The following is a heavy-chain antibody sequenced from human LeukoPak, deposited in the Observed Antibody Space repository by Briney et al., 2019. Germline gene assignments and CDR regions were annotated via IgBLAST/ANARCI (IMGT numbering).Heavy chain of an antibody. J-gene: IGHJ6*02. Sequence: LETLSLTCTVSGGSISSYYWSWIRQPAGRGLEWIGRIQSSGSTNYNPSLKSRVTISVDTSKNQFSLKLSSVTAADTAVYYCARSTGFDWFLYGMDVWGQGTTVTVSS. CDR2: IQSSGST. V-gene: IGHV4-4*07. CDR1: GGSISSYY. CDR3: ARSTGFDWFLYGMDV. D-gene: IGHD3-9*01.